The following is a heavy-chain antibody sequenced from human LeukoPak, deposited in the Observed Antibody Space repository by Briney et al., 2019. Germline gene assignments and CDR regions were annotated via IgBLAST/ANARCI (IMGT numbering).Heavy chain of an antibody. CDR3: ARGPNSNWSGLDF. D-gene: IGHD6-6*01. CDR2: ISPTGSTT. CDR1: GFSFSGHW. V-gene: IGHV3-74*01. J-gene: IGHJ4*02. Sequence: GGSLRLSCTASGFSFSGHWMHWARQLPGKGLVWVSRISPTGSTTIYANSVKGRFTVSRDNAKNTLYLQVNNLRAEDTAVYYCARGPNSNWSGLDFWGQGTLLTVSS.